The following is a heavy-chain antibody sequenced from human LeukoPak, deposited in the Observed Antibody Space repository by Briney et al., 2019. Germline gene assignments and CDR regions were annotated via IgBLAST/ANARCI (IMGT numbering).Heavy chain of an antibody. CDR1: GYTFARYW. Sequence: GASVKVSCKASGYTFARYWIHWVRQAPGQGLEWMGVINPSGGRTKFAERFQGRVTLTADSATSTVYMELSSLRFEDTAVYFRARDEDDILTADYWGPGTLVTVSS. CDR3: ARDEDDILTADY. V-gene: IGHV1-46*01. J-gene: IGHJ4*02. CDR2: INPSGGRT. D-gene: IGHD3-9*01.